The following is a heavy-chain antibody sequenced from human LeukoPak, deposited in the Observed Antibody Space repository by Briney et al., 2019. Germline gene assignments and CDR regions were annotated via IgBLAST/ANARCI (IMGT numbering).Heavy chain of an antibody. CDR3: AKNSSGGYSDY. CDR1: GYTFTSSG. Sequence: VASVKVSCKTSGYTFTSSGITWVRQAPGQGLEWMGWISTYNGYSKYAQNLQGRVTMTADTSTTTAYMELNSLRSDDTAVYYCAKNSSGGYSDYWGQGTLVTVSS. CDR2: ISTYNGYS. J-gene: IGHJ4*02. V-gene: IGHV1-18*01. D-gene: IGHD6-19*01.